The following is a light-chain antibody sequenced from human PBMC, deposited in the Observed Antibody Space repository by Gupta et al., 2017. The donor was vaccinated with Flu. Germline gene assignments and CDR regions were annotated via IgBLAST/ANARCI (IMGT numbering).Light chain of an antibody. V-gene: IGLV2-14*01. J-gene: IGLJ3*02. CDR3: SSYTSSSWV. CDR1: SSDVGGYNY. CDR2: EVS. Sequence: SALTQPASVSGSPGQSITISCTGTSSDVGGYNYVSWYQQHPGNAPKLMIYEVSNRPSGVSNRFSGSKSGNTASLTISVLQAEDEADYYCSSYTSSSWVFGEGTKLTVL.